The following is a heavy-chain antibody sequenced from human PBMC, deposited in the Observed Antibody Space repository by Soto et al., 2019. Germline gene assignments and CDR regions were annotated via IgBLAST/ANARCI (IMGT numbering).Heavy chain of an antibody. J-gene: IGHJ4*02. CDR1: GFTVGAYT. CDR3: TRWEQPLFDY. D-gene: IGHD1-26*01. CDR2: ISSDGNHK. Sequence: QVQLEESGGGVVQPGRSLRLSCAASGFTVGAYTMHWVRQAPGKGLEWVAVISSDGNHKYYTDSLKGRFTISRDTSTNTLFLQMNSLRPEDTAVYYCTRWEQPLFDYWGQGTLVTVSS. V-gene: IGHV3-30-3*01.